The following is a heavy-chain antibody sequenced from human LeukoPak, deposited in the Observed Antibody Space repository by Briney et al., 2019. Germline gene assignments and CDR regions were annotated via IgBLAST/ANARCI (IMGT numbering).Heavy chain of an antibody. J-gene: IGHJ6*03. CDR1: DGSFIGYY. D-gene: IGHD3-22*01. V-gene: IGHV4-34*01. Sequence: SETLSLTCAVYDGSFIGYYWAWIRQFPGGGRGWVGQINDSGGTNYNPSLKSRVTMSVDTSKNQFSLKLTSVTAADTAVYYCARRVTVIYYMDLWGKGTTVTVSS. CDR3: ARRVTVIYYMDL. CDR2: INDSGGT.